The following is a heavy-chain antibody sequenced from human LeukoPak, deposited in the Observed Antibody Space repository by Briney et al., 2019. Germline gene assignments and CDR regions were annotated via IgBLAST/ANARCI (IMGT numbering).Heavy chain of an antibody. D-gene: IGHD1-26*01. J-gene: IGHJ4*02. CDR1: GGSISSSNW. V-gene: IGHV4-4*02. CDR2: IYHSGST. CDR3: ARVSSGSYYFDS. Sequence: ASETLSLTCAISGGSISSSNWWSWVRQPPGKGLEWIGEIYHSGSTNYSPSLKSRVTISVDRSKNQFSLKVTSVTAADTAVYYCARVSSGSYYFDSWGQGTLVTVSS.